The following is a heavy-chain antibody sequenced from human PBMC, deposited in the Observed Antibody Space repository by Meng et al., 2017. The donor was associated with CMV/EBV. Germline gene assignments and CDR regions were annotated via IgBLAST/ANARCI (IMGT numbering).Heavy chain of an antibody. CDR1: GFTFSSYS. CDR2: ISSSSSYI. CDR3: ARDRLVRDTIFGVDYYGMDV. J-gene: IGHJ6*02. Sequence: GESLKISCAASGFTFSSYSMNWVRQAPGKGLEWVSSISSSSSYIYYADSVKGRFTISRDNAKNSLYLQMNSLRAEHTAVYYCARDRLVRDTIFGVDYYGMDVWGQGTTVTVSS. V-gene: IGHV3-21*01. D-gene: IGHD3-3*01.